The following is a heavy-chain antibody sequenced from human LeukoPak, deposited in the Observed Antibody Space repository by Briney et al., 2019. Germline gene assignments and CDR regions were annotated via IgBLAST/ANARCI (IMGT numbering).Heavy chain of an antibody. CDR1: GFTFNKYW. V-gene: IGHV3-7*04. CDR3: ARVYCSSTSCQSYFDY. Sequence: GGSLRLSCVASGFTFNKYWMSWVRQAPGKGLEWVANINKDRSEKYYVDSVKGRFSISRDNAENSQYLQMNSLRAEDTAVYYCARVYCSSTSCQSYFDYWGQGTLVTVSS. D-gene: IGHD2-2*01. CDR2: INKDRSEK. J-gene: IGHJ4*02.